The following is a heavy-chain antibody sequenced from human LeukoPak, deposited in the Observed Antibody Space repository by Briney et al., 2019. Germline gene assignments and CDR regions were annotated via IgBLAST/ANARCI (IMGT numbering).Heavy chain of an antibody. CDR3: STTYYYDSSEGY. V-gene: IGHV3-15*07. CDR2: IKSKTDGGTT. D-gene: IGHD3-22*01. J-gene: IGHJ4*02. CDR1: GFTFSNGW. Sequence: GGSLRLSCAASGFTFSNGWMNWVRQAPGKGLEWVGRIKSKTDGGTTDYAAPVKGRFTISRDDSKNTLYLQMNSLKTEDTAVYYCSTTYYYDSSEGYWGQGTLVTVSS.